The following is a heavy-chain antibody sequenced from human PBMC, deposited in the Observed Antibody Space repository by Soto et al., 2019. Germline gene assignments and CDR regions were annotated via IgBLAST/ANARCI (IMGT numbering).Heavy chain of an antibody. CDR3: AARSRSGWVDD. CDR1: SGSISSYY. V-gene: IGHV4-59*01. CDR2: IYYSGST. J-gene: IGHJ4*02. D-gene: IGHD6-19*01. Sequence: QVQLQESGPGLVKPWETLSLTCTVSSGSISSYYWSWMRQPPGKGLEWIGYIYYSGSTNYNPSLKSRVTMSIDTSKKQFSLNLNSVTTPDTAVYYCAARSRSGWVDDWGQGTLVTVSS.